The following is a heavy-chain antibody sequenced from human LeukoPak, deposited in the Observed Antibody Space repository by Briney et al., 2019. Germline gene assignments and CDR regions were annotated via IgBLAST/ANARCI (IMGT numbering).Heavy chain of an antibody. Sequence: GGSLRLSCAASGFTFSYYSMNWVCQAPGKGLEWVSSISTTSTYIYYADSVKGRFTISRDNAKNSLYLQMNSLRAEDTAVYYCAREKGSSRLGYYYNYGMDVWGQGTTVTVSS. D-gene: IGHD2-15*01. CDR3: AREKGSSRLGYYYNYGMDV. V-gene: IGHV3-21*01. CDR2: ISTTSTYI. J-gene: IGHJ6*02. CDR1: GFTFSYYS.